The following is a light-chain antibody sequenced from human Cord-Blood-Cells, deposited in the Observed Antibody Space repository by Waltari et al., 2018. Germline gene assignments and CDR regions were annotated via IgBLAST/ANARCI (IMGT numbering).Light chain of an antibody. CDR3: QQYNNWPLYT. Sequence: DIVLTQSPATLSVSPGERATLYCRASQSVSSNLAWYQQKPGQAPRLLIYGASTRATGIPARFSGSGSGTEFTLTISSLQSEDFAVYYCQQYNNWPLYTFGQGTKLEIK. V-gene: IGKV3-15*01. CDR2: GAS. CDR1: QSVSSN. J-gene: IGKJ2*01.